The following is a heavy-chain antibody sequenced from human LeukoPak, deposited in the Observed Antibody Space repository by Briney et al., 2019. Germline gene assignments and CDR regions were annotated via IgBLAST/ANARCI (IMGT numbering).Heavy chain of an antibody. D-gene: IGHD4-23*01. V-gene: IGHV3-30*03. J-gene: IGHJ4*02. CDR3: ARDWARGNSYYVDY. Sequence: GGSLRLSCEASGFSFSDYGMHWVRLAPGKGLECVALISNDGTNKFYVDPVKGRFTISRDNSKNTLYLQMDSLRTEDTAVYYCARDWARGNSYYVDYWGQGTLVTISS. CDR2: ISNDGTNK. CDR1: GFSFSDYG.